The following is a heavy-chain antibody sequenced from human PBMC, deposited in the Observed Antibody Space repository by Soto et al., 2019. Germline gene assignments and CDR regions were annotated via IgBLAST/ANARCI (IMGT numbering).Heavy chain of an antibody. D-gene: IGHD1-1*01. CDR2: INHRGRT. CDR1: GGSFSGYY. CDR3: AREERGTATTVVDAFGS. V-gene: IGHV4-34*01. J-gene: IGHJ3*02. Sequence: QVQLQQWGAGLLKPSETLSLTCAVYGGSFSGYYWSCIRQPPGKGLEWIGEINHRGRTNYNPSLKRRGTISKEPPKNQLSLKLNSVTAADTGVYYCAREERGTATTVVDAFGSWGRGTMVTVSS.